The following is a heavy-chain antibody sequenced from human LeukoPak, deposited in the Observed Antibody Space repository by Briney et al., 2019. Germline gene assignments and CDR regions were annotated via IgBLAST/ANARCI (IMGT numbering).Heavy chain of an antibody. CDR3: ARRYSSGRIDY. Sequence: SVKVSCKASGGTLTYYAISWVRQAPGQGLEWMGSIIPIFGTTNYAQKFQGRVTITRNTSISTAYMELSSLRSEDAAVYYCARRYSSGRIDYWGQGTLVTVSS. J-gene: IGHJ4*02. CDR2: IIPIFGTT. CDR1: GGTLTYYA. V-gene: IGHV1-69*05. D-gene: IGHD6-19*01.